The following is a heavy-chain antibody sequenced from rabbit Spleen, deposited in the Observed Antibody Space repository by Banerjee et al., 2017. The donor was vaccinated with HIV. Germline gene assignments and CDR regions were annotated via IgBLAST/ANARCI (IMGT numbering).Heavy chain of an antibody. V-gene: IGHV1S40*01. Sequence: QSLEESGGGLVQPEGSLTLTCTASGFSFSVSYYMCWVRQAPGKGLEWIGCIDTGSSGSTYYASWAKGRFTFSKTSSTTVTLQMTSLTAADTATYFCARDIYGLWGPGTLVTVS. CDR3: ARDIYGL. J-gene: IGHJ4*01. D-gene: IGHD6-1*01. CDR2: IDTGSSGST. CDR1: GFSFSVSYY.